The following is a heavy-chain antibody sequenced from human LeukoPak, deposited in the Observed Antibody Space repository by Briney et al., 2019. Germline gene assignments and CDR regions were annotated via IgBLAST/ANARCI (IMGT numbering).Heavy chain of an antibody. CDR3: AMPGIAAAGPSDAFDI. D-gene: IGHD6-13*01. CDR2: IYPGDSDT. V-gene: IGHV5-51*01. Sequence: GESLKISCKGSGYSFTSYWIGWVRQMPGKGLEWMGIIYPGDSDTRYRPSFQGQVTISADKSISTAYLQWSSLKASDTAMYYCAMPGIAAAGPSDAFDIWGQGTMVTVPS. J-gene: IGHJ3*02. CDR1: GYSFTSYW.